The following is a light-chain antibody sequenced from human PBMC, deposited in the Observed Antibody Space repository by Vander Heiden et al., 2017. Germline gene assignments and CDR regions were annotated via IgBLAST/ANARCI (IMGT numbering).Light chain of an antibody. J-gene: IGKJ2*01. V-gene: IGKV1-39*01. CDR2: TVS. CDR3: QQSSSTSPYT. Sequence: DIQMTQSPSSLSAYEGDRVTITCRASQNIVNFLNWYQQKPGKAPNLLVYTVSSLQSGVPSWFSGNGSWTDFTLTISGLQPDDFATYYCQQSSSTSPYTFGQGTKLEIK. CDR1: QNIVNF.